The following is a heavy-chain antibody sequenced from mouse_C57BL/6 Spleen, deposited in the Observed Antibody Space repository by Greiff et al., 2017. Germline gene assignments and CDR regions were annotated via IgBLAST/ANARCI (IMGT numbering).Heavy chain of an antibody. J-gene: IGHJ3*01. D-gene: IGHD2-2*01. CDR2: IRSKSNNYAT. CDR1: GFSFNTYA. CDR3: VSHVGIYDGYDGAY. Sequence: DVHLVESGGGLVQPKGSLKLSCAASGFSFNTYAMNWVRQAPGKGLEWVARIRSKSNNYATYYADSVKDRFTISRDDSESMLYLQMNNLKTEDTAMYYCVSHVGIYDGYDGAYWGQGTLVTVSA. V-gene: IGHV10-1*01.